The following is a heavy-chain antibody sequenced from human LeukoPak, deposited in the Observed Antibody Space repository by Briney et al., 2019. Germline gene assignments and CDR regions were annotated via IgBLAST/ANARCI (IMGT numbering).Heavy chain of an antibody. V-gene: IGHV4-39*07. CDR1: GVSISSSNSY. Sequence: SETLSLTCTVSGVSISSSNSYWGWIRQPPGKGLEWIGEINHSGSTNYNPSLKSRVTISVDTSKNQFSLKLSSVTAADTAVYYCARRRGYYDSSGYYFRLDFDYWGQGTLVTVSS. CDR2: INHSGST. CDR3: ARRRGYYDSSGYYFRLDFDY. J-gene: IGHJ4*02. D-gene: IGHD3-22*01.